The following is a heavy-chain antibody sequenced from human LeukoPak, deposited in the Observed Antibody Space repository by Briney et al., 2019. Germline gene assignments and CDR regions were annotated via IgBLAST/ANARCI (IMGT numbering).Heavy chain of an antibody. CDR1: GFSLRFSA. D-gene: IGHD6-13*01. V-gene: IGHV3-23*01. CDR2: LCNDASVT. J-gene: IGHJ3*02. CDR3: AKAYSSSLYGDAFHI. Sequence: RGSLRLSRAGSGFSLRFSAMTAVRPGPGEGLERGSGLCNDASVTYASDSVNGQFNISRDDSKNTVYLQLNSLRVEDTAVYYCAKAYSSSLYGDAFHIWGQGTVVTVSP.